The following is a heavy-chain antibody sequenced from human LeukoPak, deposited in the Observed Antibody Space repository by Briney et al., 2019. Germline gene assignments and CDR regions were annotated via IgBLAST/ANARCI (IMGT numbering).Heavy chain of an antibody. D-gene: IGHD2/OR15-2a*01. CDR1: GFSLSTSGMC. CDR3: ARVQGYDFLSDP. CDR2: IDWDDDK. Sequence: SGPTLVNPTQTLTLTCTFSGFSLSTSGMCVSWIRQPPGKALEWLARIDWDDDKYYSTSLKTRLTISKDTSKNQVVHTMTNMDPVDTATYYCARVQGYDFLSDPWGQGTLVTVSS. J-gene: IGHJ5*02. V-gene: IGHV2-70*11.